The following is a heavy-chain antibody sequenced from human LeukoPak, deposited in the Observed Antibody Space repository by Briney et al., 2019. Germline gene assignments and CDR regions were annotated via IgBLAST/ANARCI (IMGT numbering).Heavy chain of an antibody. Sequence: NPSETLSLTCAVYRGSSSGYYWTWIRQPPGMGLEWIGVLNGDGSTSYNPSLQTRVSISGDTSKNQVSLKLTSVSAADTAVYYCASPATGNRDGFDYWSQGTLVSVSS. J-gene: IGHJ4*02. D-gene: IGHD5-24*01. CDR3: ASPATGNRDGFDY. V-gene: IGHV4-34*01. CDR2: LNGDGST. CDR1: RGSSSGYY.